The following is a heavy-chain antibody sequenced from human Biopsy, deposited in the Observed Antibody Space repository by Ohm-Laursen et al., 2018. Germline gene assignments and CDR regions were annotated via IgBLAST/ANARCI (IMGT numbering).Heavy chain of an antibody. V-gene: IGHV4-59*07. D-gene: IGHD2-21*02. Sequence: SDTLSLTCTVSGGSISSYYWNWIRQPPGKGLEWIGYIYYSGTTDYSPSLKSRVTISIDKSKNQFFLKLSSVTAEDTAVYYCARDDAVTVIRWFYYWGQGALVTVSS. CDR3: ARDDAVTVIRWFYY. CDR2: IYYSGTT. CDR1: GGSISSYY. J-gene: IGHJ4*02.